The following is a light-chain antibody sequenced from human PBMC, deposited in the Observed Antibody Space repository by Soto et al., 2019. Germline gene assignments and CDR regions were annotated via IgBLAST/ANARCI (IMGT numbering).Light chain of an antibody. V-gene: IGKV1-5*01. CDR2: DAS. CDR1: QSISIW. CDR3: QQYSHLIT. J-gene: IGKJ5*01. Sequence: DIQMTQSPSTLSASVGDRVTITCRASQSISIWLAWYQQKLGKAPKLLIYDASNLETGVPSRFSGSGSGTDFTFTISSLQPEDIATYYCQQYSHLITFGQGTRLEIK.